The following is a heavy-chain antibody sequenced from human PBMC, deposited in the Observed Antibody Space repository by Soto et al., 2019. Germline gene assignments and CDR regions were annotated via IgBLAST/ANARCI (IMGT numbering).Heavy chain of an antibody. CDR2: INSDGSST. CDR3: ARDILHCYDSSGWD. D-gene: IGHD3-22*01. V-gene: IGHV3-74*01. Sequence: EVQLVESGGGLVQPGGSLRLSCAASGFTFSSYWMHWVRQAPGKGLVWVSRINSDGSSTSYADSVQGRFTISRDNAKNPLDPEMNRLGAEGTAVYYWARDILHCYDSSGWDWGQGTLGTVSS. CDR1: GFTFSSYW. J-gene: IGHJ4*02.